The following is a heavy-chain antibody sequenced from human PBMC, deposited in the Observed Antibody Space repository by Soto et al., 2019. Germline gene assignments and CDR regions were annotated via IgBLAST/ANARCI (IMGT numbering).Heavy chain of an antibody. D-gene: IGHD4-17*01. CDR1: GYTITVYV. Sequence: VPVKRSCKAAGYTITVYVVHWVRQAHRQRLEWMGWINAGNGNTKYSQKFQGRVTITRDTSASTAYMELSSLRSEDTAVYYCARDMPTVFHNWFDTWGEGTLVNVSS. J-gene: IGHJ5*02. CDR2: INAGNGNT. V-gene: IGHV1-3*01. CDR3: ARDMPTVFHNWFDT.